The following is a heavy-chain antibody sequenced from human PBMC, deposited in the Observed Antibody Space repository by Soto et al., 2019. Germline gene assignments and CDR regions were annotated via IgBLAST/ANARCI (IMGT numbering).Heavy chain of an antibody. V-gene: IGHV3-30-3*01. CDR2: ISYDGSNK. D-gene: IGHD2-2*01. Sequence: QVPLVESGGGVVQPGRSLRLSCAASGVTFSSYAMHWVRQAPGKGLEWVAVISYDGSNKYYADSVKGRFTISRDNSKNTLYLQMNSLRAEDTAVYYCAGGGLVPAAMIGMDVGGQGTTVTVSS. CDR3: AGGGLVPAAMIGMDV. CDR1: GVTFSSYA. J-gene: IGHJ6*02.